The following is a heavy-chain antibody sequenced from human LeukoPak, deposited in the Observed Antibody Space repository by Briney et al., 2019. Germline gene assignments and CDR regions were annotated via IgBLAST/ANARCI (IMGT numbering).Heavy chain of an antibody. D-gene: IGHD2/OR15-2a*01. CDR3: ARDAPFHDY. J-gene: IGHJ4*02. Sequence: PGGSLRLSCTASGFIFKDYPMHWVRQAPGKGLEWVAVISEDGINKFYADSVKGRFTISRDNSKNTLYVQMNSLRREDSAVYYCARDAPFHDYWGQGTLVTVSS. V-gene: IGHV3-30-3*01. CDR2: ISEDGINK. CDR1: GFIFKDYP.